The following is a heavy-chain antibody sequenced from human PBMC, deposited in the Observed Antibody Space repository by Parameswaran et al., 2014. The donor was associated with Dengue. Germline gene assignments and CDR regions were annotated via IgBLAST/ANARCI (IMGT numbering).Heavy chain of an antibody. Sequence: VKVSCKASGGTFSSYAISWVRQAPGQGLEWMGGIIPIFGTANYAQKFQGRVTITADESTSTAYMELSSLRSEDTAVYYCAREGGDSSGSGLYYGMDVWGQGTTVTVSS. CDR3: AREGGDSSGSGLYYGMDV. CDR1: GGTFSSYA. CDR2: IIPIFGTA. D-gene: IGHD3-22*01. J-gene: IGHJ6*02. V-gene: IGHV1-69*13.